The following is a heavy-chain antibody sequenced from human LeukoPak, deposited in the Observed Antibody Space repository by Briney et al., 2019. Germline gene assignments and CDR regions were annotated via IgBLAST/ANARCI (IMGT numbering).Heavy chain of an antibody. J-gene: IGHJ4*02. V-gene: IGHV3-30*02. CDR3: AKDGGGWYPDY. CDR2: IRYDGSDK. D-gene: IGHD6-19*01. CDR1: RFTFSTYG. Sequence: PGGSLRLSCAASRFTFSTYGMHWVRQAPGKGLEWVAFIRYDGSDKYYADSHSVKGRFTISRDNSENTLYLQMNSLRAEDTAVYYCAKDGGGWYPDYWGQGTLVTVSS.